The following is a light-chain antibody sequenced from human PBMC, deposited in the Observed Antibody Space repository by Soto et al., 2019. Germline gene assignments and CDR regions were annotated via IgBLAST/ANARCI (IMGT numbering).Light chain of an antibody. CDR1: QSISSD. CDR2: AAS. Sequence: DIQMTQSPSSLSASVGDRVTITCRASQSISSDLNWYQQKPGKAPKLLIYAASSLQSGVPSRFIGCGSGTDFTLTISSLQPEDFATYYCQQSYSTPRTCGQGTKVEIK. J-gene: IGKJ1*01. V-gene: IGKV1-39*01. CDR3: QQSYSTPRT.